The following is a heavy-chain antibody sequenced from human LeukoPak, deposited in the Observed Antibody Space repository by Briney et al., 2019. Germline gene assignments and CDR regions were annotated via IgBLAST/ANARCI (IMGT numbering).Heavy chain of an antibody. CDR2: ISYDGSYK. Sequence: GGSLRLSCAASGFTFSTYGMHWVGQAPGNGMDGVAVISYDGSYKYYVDSVKGQFSISRDNSKKTLYMQMSCLRDDYTAVYYCAGVSESGWYYFDDWGQGTLVTVSS. D-gene: IGHD6-19*01. J-gene: IGHJ4*02. CDR1: GFTFSTYG. V-gene: IGHV3-30*03. CDR3: AGVSESGWYYFDD.